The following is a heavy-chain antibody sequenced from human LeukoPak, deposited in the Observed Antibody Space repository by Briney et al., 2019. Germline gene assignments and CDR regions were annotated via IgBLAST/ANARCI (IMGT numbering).Heavy chain of an antibody. Sequence: SETLSLTCAVSGGSISSGGYSWSWIRQPPGKGLEWIGYIYHSGSTNYNTSLKSRVTMSVDTSKTQFSLKLSSVTAADTAVYYCARADRGGWFDPWGQGTLVTVSS. CDR3: ARADRGGWFDP. D-gene: IGHD2-15*01. CDR2: IYHSGST. J-gene: IGHJ5*02. CDR1: GGSISSGGYS. V-gene: IGHV4-30-2*01.